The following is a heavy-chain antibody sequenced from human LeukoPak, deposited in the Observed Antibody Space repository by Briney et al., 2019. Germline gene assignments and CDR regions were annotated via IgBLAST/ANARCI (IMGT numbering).Heavy chain of an antibody. Sequence: QPGGSLRLSCAASGFTFDDYAMHWVRQAPGKRLEYVSGISSNGGRTYYADSVTGRFTISRDNPKNTLYVQMSSLRNEDTAVYYCVKAQSTGWSPFDYWGQGTLVTVSS. J-gene: IGHJ4*02. CDR1: GFTFDDYA. CDR3: VKAQSTGWSPFDY. CDR2: ISSNGGRT. D-gene: IGHD3-9*01. V-gene: IGHV3-64*05.